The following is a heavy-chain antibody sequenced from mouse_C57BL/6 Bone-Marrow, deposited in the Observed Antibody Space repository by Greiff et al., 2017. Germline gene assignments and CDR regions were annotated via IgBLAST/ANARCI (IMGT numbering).Heavy chain of an antibody. J-gene: IGHJ2*01. Sequence: EVQLVESGGGLVQPGESLKLSCESNEYEFPSHDMSWVRKTPEKRLELVAAINSDGGSTYYPDTMERRFIISRDNTKKTLYLQMSGLRSEDTALYYCASAYYSNYTGGFDYWGQGTTLTVSS. CDR1: EYEFPSHD. D-gene: IGHD2-5*01. CDR3: ASAYYSNYTGGFDY. CDR2: INSDGGST. V-gene: IGHV5-2*01.